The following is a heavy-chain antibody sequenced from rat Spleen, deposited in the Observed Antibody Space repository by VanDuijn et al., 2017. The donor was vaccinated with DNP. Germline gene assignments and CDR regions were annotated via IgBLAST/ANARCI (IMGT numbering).Heavy chain of an antibody. D-gene: IGHD3-2*01. CDR3: TTGPTAY. CDR1: GFTFSNYG. V-gene: IGHV5S13*01. Sequence: EVQLVESGGDLVQPGRSLKLSCAASGFTFSNYGMAWVRQAPKKGLEWVATISVSGVPTYYRDSVKGRFTISRDNAESILYLQMDSVRSDDMATYFCTTGPTAYWGQGTLVTVSA. CDR2: ISVSGVPT. J-gene: IGHJ3*01.